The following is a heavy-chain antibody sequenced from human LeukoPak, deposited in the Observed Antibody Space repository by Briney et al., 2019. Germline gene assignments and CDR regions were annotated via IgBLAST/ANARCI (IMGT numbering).Heavy chain of an antibody. Sequence: PGGSLRLSCAASGFTVSSYSMNWVRQAPGKGLEWVSSISSSSSYIYYADSVKGRFTISRDNAKNSLYLQMNSLRAEDTAVYYCARDRVDFREQQLVDEIPYYYGMDVWGQGTTVTVSS. CDR1: GFTVSSYS. CDR2: ISSSSSYI. J-gene: IGHJ6*02. V-gene: IGHV3-21*01. D-gene: IGHD6-13*01. CDR3: ARDRVDFREQQLVDEIPYYYGMDV.